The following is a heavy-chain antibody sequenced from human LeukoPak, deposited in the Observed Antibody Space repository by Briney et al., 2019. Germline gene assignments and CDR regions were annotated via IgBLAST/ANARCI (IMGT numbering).Heavy chain of an antibody. CDR3: ARDCSSTSCYPA. V-gene: IGHV3-74*01. CDR2: INSDGSST. D-gene: IGHD2-2*01. J-gene: IGHJ5*02. CDR1: GFTFSSYW. Sequence: PGGSLRLSCAASGFTFSSYWMHWVRQAPGKGLVWVSRINSDGSSTSYADSVKGRFTISRDNAKNSLYLQMNSLRAEDTALYYCARDCSSTSCYPAWGQGTPVTVSS.